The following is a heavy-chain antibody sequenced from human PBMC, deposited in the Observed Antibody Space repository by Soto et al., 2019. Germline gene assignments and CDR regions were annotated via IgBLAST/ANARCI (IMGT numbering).Heavy chain of an antibody. CDR2: ISAYNGNT. Sequence: GASVKVSCKASGYTFTSYGISWVRQAPGQGLEWMGWISAYNGNTNYAQKLQGRVTMTTDTSTSTAYMELRSLRSDDTAVYYCAGDGYYDILTGYYNYDGMDVWGQGTTVTVSS. CDR3: AGDGYYDILTGYYNYDGMDV. CDR1: GYTFTSYG. V-gene: IGHV1-18*01. D-gene: IGHD3-9*01. J-gene: IGHJ6*02.